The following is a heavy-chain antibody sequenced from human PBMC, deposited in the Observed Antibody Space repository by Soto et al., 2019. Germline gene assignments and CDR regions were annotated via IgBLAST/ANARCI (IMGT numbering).Heavy chain of an antibody. Sequence: QVQLVESGGGVVQPGRSLRLSCAASGFTFSSYGMHWVRQAPGKGLEWVAVIWYDGSNKYYADSVKGRFTISRDNSKNTLYLQMNSLRAEDTAVYYCARDTVVVITGKYGMDVWGQGTTVTVSS. D-gene: IGHD3-22*01. V-gene: IGHV3-33*01. J-gene: IGHJ6*02. CDR3: ARDTVVVITGKYGMDV. CDR1: GFTFSSYG. CDR2: IWYDGSNK.